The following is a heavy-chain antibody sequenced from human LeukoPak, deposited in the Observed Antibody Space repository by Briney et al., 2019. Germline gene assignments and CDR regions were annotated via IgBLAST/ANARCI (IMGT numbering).Heavy chain of an antibody. CDR1: GDSITSYY. V-gene: IGHV4-59*01. D-gene: IGHD5-18*01. CDR2: MYHSGTT. Sequence: SETLSLTCTVSGDSITSYYWTWIRQPPGKGLEWIGYMYHSGTTSNNPSLKSRVTISVDTSKNQFSLKVRSVTAADTAVYYCARGIVDTAMVYYFDYWGQGTLVTVSS. CDR3: ARGIVDTAMVYYFDY. J-gene: IGHJ4*02.